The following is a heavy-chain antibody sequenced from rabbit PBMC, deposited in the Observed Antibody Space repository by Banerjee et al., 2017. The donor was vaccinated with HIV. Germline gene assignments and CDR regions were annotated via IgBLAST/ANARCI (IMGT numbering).Heavy chain of an antibody. Sequence: QSLEESGGGLVKPGGTLTLTCKASGIDFSSYYWICWVRQAPGKGLEWTGCIYTGDGDTYYASWAKGRFTISRSTSLNTVTLKMTSLTGADTATYFCGRDRDGDAGYGSLALWGQGTLVTVS. CDR1: GIDFSSYYW. J-gene: IGHJ4*01. V-gene: IGHV1S43*01. D-gene: IGHD6-1*01. CDR2: IYTGDGDT. CDR3: GRDRDGDAGYGSLAL.